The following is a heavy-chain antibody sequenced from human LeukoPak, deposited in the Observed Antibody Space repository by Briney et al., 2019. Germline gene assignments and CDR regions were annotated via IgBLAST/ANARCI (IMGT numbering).Heavy chain of an antibody. D-gene: IGHD4-17*01. CDR2: IYWNNDN. Sequence: SGPTLVNPTQTLTLTCTFSGFSLNTPGVGVGWIRQPPGKALEWLALIYWNNDNRYSPSLRSRLTISKDTSKSQVVLTMTKMDPVDTATYYCAHYGEYRFLYYFDDWGQGTLVTVSS. CDR3: AHYGEYRFLYYFDD. J-gene: IGHJ4*02. CDR1: GFSLNTPGVG. V-gene: IGHV2-5*01.